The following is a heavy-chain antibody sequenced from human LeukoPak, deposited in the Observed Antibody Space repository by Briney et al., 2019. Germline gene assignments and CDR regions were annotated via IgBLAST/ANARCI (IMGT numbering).Heavy chain of an antibody. V-gene: IGHV3-7*01. D-gene: IGHD4-17*01. CDR3: AREIYGIDS. CDR1: GFTFGSYW. Sequence: GGSLGLSWAASGFTFGSYWLSWVRQAPGKGLEWVANINQDGSKKNYVDSVKGRFTTSRDNAKNSVYLQMDSLRAGETAVYYCAREIYGIDSWGQGTPVAVSS. CDR2: INQDGSKK. J-gene: IGHJ4*02.